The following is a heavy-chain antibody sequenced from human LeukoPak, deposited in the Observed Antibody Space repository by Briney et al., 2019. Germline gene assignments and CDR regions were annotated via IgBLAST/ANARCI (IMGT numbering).Heavy chain of an antibody. CDR3: ATDPQQLGY. D-gene: IGHD6-13*01. V-gene: IGHV3-15*01. Sequence: PGGSLRLSCAASGFTFNDAWMSWVRQVPGKGLEWVGRVKSKTDGGTIDYAAPVKGRFTISRDDSKNTLYLQKNSLKTEDTAVYYCATDPQQLGYWGQGTLVTVSS. CDR1: GFTFNDAW. J-gene: IGHJ4*02. CDR2: VKSKTDGGTI.